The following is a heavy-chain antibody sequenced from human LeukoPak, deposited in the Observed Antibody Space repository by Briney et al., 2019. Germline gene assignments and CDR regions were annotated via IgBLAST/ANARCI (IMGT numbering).Heavy chain of an antibody. J-gene: IGHJ5*02. CDR2: ISAYNGNT. V-gene: IGHV1-18*01. CDR3: ARDKYSSATGGWFYP. D-gene: IGHD6-19*01. CDR1: GYTFTIYG. Sequence: ASVKVSCKASGYTFTIYGISWVRQAPGQGLEWMGWISAYNGNTNYAQKLQGRVTMTTDTSTSTAYMELRSLRSDDTAVYYCARDKYSSATGGWFYPWGQGTLVTVSS.